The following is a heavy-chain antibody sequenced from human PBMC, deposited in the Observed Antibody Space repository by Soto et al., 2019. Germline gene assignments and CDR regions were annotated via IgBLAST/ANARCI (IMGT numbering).Heavy chain of an antibody. CDR2: ISYDGSNE. J-gene: IGHJ6*02. CDR1: GFTFSSYA. D-gene: IGHD4-17*01. Sequence: QVQLVESGGGVVQPGRSLRLSCAASGFTFSSYAMHWVRQAPGKGLEWVAVISYDGSNEYYADSVKGRFTISRDNSKNTMYLPMTSLRAEDTAVYYCARGHEYGVSYYYYGMDVWGQGTTVTVSS. CDR3: ARGHEYGVSYYYYGMDV. V-gene: IGHV3-30-3*01.